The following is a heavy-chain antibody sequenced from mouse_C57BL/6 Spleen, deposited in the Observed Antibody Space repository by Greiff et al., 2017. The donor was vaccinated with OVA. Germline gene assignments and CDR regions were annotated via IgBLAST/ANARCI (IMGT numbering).Heavy chain of an antibody. CDR1: GYTFTSYW. Sequence: QVQLQQPGAELVKPGASVKMSCKASGYTFTSYWITWVKQRPGQGLEWIGDIYPGSGSTNYNEKFKSKATLTVDTSSSTAYMQLSSLTSEDSAVYYCARGGFYDYDLYAMDYWGQGTSVTVSS. V-gene: IGHV1-55*01. D-gene: IGHD2-4*01. CDR3: ARGGFYDYDLYAMDY. J-gene: IGHJ4*01. CDR2: IYPGSGST.